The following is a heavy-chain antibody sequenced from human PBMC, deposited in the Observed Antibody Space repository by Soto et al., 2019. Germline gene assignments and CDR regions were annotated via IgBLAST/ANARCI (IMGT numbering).Heavy chain of an antibody. D-gene: IGHD6-19*01. CDR2: SIPIFGTA. V-gene: IGHV1-69*01. J-gene: IGHJ6*02. CDR1: GGTFSSYA. CDR3: ARALRSDSSGWYVPGSYGMDV. Sequence: QVQLVQSGAEVKKPGSSVKVSCKASGGTFSSYAISWVRQAPGQGLEWMGGSIPIFGTANYAQKFQGRVTITADESTSTAYMELSSLRSEDTAVYYCARALRSDSSGWYVPGSYGMDVWGQGTTVTVSS.